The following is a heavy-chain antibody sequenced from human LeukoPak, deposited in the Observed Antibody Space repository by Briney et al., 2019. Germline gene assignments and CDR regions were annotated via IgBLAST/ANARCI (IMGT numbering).Heavy chain of an antibody. V-gene: IGHV1-2*02. CDR3: ATAPMTTEDF. CDR1: GYTLTGYY. CDR2: INPNSGGT. D-gene: IGHD4-17*01. J-gene: IGHJ4*02. Sequence: ASVKVSCKASGYTLTGYYMHWVRQAPGQGLEWVGWINPNSGGTNYAQKFQDRVSMTRDTSISTAYMQLSRLRSDDTAVYYCATAPMTTEDFWGQGTLVTVSS.